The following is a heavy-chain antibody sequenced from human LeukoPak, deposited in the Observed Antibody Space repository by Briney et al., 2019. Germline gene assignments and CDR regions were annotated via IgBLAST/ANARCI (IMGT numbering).Heavy chain of an antibody. D-gene: IGHD3-3*01. CDR2: SYYSGST. CDR1: GDSIRRGDYY. J-gene: IGHJ6*02. Sequence: SQTLSLTCNVSGDSIRRGDYYWTWIRQSPGMGLEWIGYSYYSGSTQYNPSLESRISISKDTSKNQFSLELTSVTAADTAVYYCARGSGYFYCLDAWGQGATVTVSS. CDR3: ARGSGYFYCLDA. V-gene: IGHV4-30-4*01.